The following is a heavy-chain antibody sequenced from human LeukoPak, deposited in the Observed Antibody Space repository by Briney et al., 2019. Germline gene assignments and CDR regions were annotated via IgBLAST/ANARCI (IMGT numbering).Heavy chain of an antibody. CDR2: ISYDGSNK. J-gene: IGHJ4*02. D-gene: IGHD1-7*01. Sequence: GGSLRLSCAASGFTFSSYAMHWVRQAPGKGLEWVAVISYDGSNKYYADSVKGRFTISRDNSKNTLYLQMNSLRAEDTAVYYCARGREELRLDYWGQGTLVTVSS. V-gene: IGHV3-30*01. CDR1: GFTFSSYA. CDR3: ARGREELRLDY.